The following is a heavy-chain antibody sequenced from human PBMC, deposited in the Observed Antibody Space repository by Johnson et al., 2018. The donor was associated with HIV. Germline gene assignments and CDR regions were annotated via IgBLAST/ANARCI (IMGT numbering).Heavy chain of an antibody. CDR1: GFTFSSYA. V-gene: IGHV3-66*04. Sequence: VQLVESGGGVVQPGRSLRLSCAASGFTFSSYAIHWVRQAPGKGLEWVSVIYSGGSTYYADSVKGRFTISRDNSKNTLYLQMNSLRAEDTAVYYWARLFVVTATYDAFDIWGQGTMVTVSS. CDR3: ARLFVVTATYDAFDI. CDR2: IYSGGST. D-gene: IGHD2-21*02. J-gene: IGHJ3*02.